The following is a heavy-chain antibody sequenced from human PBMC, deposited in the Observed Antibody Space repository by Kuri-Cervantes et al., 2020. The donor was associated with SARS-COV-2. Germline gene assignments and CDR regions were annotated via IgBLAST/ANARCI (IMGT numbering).Heavy chain of an antibody. D-gene: IGHD6-13*01. V-gene: IGHV3-11*06. CDR1: GFTLSDYY. CDR3: ARGRQQLPWNFDY. CDR2: ISNSGSYT. Sequence: GESLKISCVASGFTLSDYYMTWTRQAPGKGLEWVSYISNSGSYTNYADSVKGRFTISRDNAKNSLYLQMSSLRGDDTAVYYCARGRQQLPWNFDYWGQGILVTVSS. J-gene: IGHJ4*02.